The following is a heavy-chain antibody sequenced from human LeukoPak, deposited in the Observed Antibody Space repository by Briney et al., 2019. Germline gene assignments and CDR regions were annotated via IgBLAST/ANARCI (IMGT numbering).Heavy chain of an antibody. CDR3: AISLKGYSSGWDGGFFDY. V-gene: IGHV1-2*02. CDR1: GYTFTGYY. J-gene: IGHJ4*02. D-gene: IGHD6-19*01. Sequence: GASVKVSCKASGYTFTGYYMHWVRQAPGQGLEWMGWINPNSGGTNYAQKFQGRVTMTTSISTAYMELSRLRSDDTAVYYCAISLKGYSSGWDGGFFDYWGQGTLATVSS. CDR2: INPNSGGT.